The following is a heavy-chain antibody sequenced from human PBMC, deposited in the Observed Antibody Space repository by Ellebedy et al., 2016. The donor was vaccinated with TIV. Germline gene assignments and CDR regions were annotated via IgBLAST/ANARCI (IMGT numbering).Heavy chain of an antibody. CDR3: ARNVLIFTFDKWYSDL. CDR1: GGSISSYY. J-gene: IGHJ2*01. CDR2: IYYGGNT. Sequence: SETLSLTCTVSGGSISSYYWGWIRQPPQKGLEWIGTIYYGGNTYYNPSLKSRVTISVDTSKNQFSLELNSVTAADTAVYYCARNVLIFTFDKWYSDLWGRGTLVTVSS. V-gene: IGHV4-39*01. D-gene: IGHD3/OR15-3a*01.